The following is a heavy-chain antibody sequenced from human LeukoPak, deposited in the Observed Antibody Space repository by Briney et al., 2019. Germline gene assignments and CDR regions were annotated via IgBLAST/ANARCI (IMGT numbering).Heavy chain of an antibody. V-gene: IGHV4-59*01. CDR3: VRHYASGKPWFDY. CDR1: GGSISTYY. Sequence: PSETLSLTCTVSGGSISTYYWSWIRQPPGKGLEWIGYIYYSGSTNYNPSLKSRVTISVDTSENQFSLKLSSVTAADTAVYYCVRHYASGKPWFDYWGQGTLVTVSS. J-gene: IGHJ4*02. CDR2: IYYSGST. D-gene: IGHD3-10*01.